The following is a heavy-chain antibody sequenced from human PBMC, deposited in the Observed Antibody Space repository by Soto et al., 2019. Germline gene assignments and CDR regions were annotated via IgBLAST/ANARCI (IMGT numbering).Heavy chain of an antibody. J-gene: IGHJ6*02. CDR1: GFNLKDYA. CDR3: AKGPPIVLVPAAMNYYYGMDV. CDR2: IMWDSGLI. V-gene: IGHV3-9*01. Sequence: GGSLRLSCAASGFNLKDYAMHWVRQAPGKGLEWVAGIMWDSGLIGYADSVKGRFTISRDNAKNSLYLQMNSLRPEDTAVYYCAKGPPIVLVPAAMNYYYGMDVWGQGTTVTVSS. D-gene: IGHD2-2*01.